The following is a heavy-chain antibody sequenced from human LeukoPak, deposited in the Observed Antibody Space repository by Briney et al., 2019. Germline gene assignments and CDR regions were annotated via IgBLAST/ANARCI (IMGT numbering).Heavy chain of an antibody. J-gene: IGHJ6*02. V-gene: IGHV4-59*12. CDR2: IYYSGST. CDR1: GGSISSYY. CDR3: ARGGLRFLEWLSPPSYYYYGTDV. Sequence: SETLSLTCTVSGGSISSYYWSWIRQPPGKGLEWIGYIYYSGSTNYNPSLKSRVTISVDTSKNQFSLKLSSVTDADTAVYYCARGGLRFLEWLSPPSYYYYGTDVWGQGTTVTVSS. D-gene: IGHD3-3*01.